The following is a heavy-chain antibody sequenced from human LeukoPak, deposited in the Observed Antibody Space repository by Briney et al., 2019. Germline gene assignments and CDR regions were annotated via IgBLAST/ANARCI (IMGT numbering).Heavy chain of an antibody. CDR1: GGSISSYY. D-gene: IGHD3-3*01. J-gene: IGHJ3*02. CDR2: IYTSGST. CDR3: ARGRFLEWLFAADAFDI. Sequence: SETLSLTCTVSGGSISSYYWSWIRQPAGKGLEWIGRIYTSGSTNYNPSLKSRVTMSVDTSKNQFSLKLSSVTAADTAVYYCARGRFLEWLFAADAFDIWGQGTMVTVSS. V-gene: IGHV4-4*07.